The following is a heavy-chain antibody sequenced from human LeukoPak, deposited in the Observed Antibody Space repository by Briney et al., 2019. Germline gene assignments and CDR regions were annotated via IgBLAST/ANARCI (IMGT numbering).Heavy chain of an antibody. CDR2: INPDSGGT. CDR3: AKVRVPEFAGDCSSTSCYFEAEYFQH. V-gene: IGHV1-2*02. Sequence: ASVKVSCKASGYTFTGYYMHWVRQAPGQGLEWMGWINPDSGGTNYAQKFQGRVTMTRDTSISTAYMELSRLRSEDTAVYYCAKVRVPEFAGDCSSTSCYFEAEYFQHWGQGTLVTVSS. J-gene: IGHJ1*01. CDR1: GYTFTGYY. D-gene: IGHD2-2*03.